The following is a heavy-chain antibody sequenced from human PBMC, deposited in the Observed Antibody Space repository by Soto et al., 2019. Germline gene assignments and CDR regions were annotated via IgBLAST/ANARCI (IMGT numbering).Heavy chain of an antibody. J-gene: IGHJ6*02. D-gene: IGHD5-18*01. V-gene: IGHV3-23*01. CDR1: GFPFSSYA. CDR2: LSDSGVSP. CDR3: AKMTSDSYGRNYGMDV. Sequence: GGSLRLSCAGSGFPFSSYAMSWVRQAPEKGLEWVSALSDSGVSPYYADSVKGRFTISRDNSKNTLYLQVDSLRVEDTALYYCAKMTSDSYGRNYGMDVWGQGTTVTVSS.